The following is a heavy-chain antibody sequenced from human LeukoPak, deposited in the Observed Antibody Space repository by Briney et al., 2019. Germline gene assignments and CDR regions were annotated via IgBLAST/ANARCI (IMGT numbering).Heavy chain of an antibody. V-gene: IGHV3-7*01. CDR1: GFTFANHW. CDR3: ARHVPRGRSDFDC. D-gene: IGHD5-12*01. Sequence: PGGSLSLSCAACGFTFANHWMAWVRQAPGKGLEWVANIEDDGDAKSYVESVKGRFTVSRDNARASLYLQMDSLRVEDTGVYYWARHVPRGRSDFDCWGQGGPVTVSS. CDR2: IEDDGDAK. J-gene: IGHJ4*02.